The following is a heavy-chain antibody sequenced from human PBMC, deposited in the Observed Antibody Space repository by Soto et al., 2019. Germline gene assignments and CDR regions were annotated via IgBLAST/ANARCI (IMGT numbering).Heavy chain of an antibody. CDR3: ARGTRRSDYFDY. V-gene: IGHV1-24*01. Sequence: ASVKVSCKVSGYTLTELSMHWVRQAPGKGLEWMGGFDPEDGERIFAKKFQGRVTMTEDTSTNTAYMDLSSLKSDDTAVYYCARGTRRSDYFDYWGQGTLVTVSS. J-gene: IGHJ4*02. CDR2: FDPEDGER. CDR1: GYTLTELS.